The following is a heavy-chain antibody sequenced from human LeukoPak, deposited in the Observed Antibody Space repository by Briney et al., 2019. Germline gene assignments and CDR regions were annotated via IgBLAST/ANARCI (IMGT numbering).Heavy chain of an antibody. Sequence: GGSLRLSCTASGFIFSDYAMSWFRQAPGKGLEWVGFIRSKAYGGTTEYAASVKGRFTISRDESKSIAYLQMNSLKTEDTAVYYCTRGQEGNYYYFGMDVWGRGTTVTVSS. D-gene: IGHD3-10*01. CDR2: IRSKAYGGTT. J-gene: IGHJ6*02. V-gene: IGHV3-49*03. CDR3: TRGQEGNYYYFGMDV. CDR1: GFIFSDYA.